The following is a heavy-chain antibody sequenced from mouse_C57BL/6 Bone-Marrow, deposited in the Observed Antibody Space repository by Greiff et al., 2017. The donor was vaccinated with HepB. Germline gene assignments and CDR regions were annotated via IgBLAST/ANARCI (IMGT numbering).Heavy chain of an antibody. Sequence: EVHLVESGGGLVQPGGSLKLSCAASGFTFSDYGMAWVRQAPRKGPEWVAFISNLAYSIYYADTVTGRITISRENAKYTLYLEMSSLRSEDAAMYYCARGGLRQGFAYWGQGTLVTVSA. V-gene: IGHV5-15*01. CDR1: GFTFSDYG. J-gene: IGHJ3*01. D-gene: IGHD2-2*01. CDR2: ISNLAYSI. CDR3: ARGGLRQGFAY.